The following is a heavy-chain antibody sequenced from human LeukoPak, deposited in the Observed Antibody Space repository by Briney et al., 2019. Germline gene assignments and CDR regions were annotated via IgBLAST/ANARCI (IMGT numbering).Heavy chain of an antibody. V-gene: IGHV4-34*01. CDR1: GFTFSSYG. Sequence: GSLRLSCAASGFTFSSYGMSWIRQPPGKGLEWIGEINHSGSTNYNPSLKSRVTISVDTSKNQFSLKLSSVTAADTAVYYCARGTPEYDFWSGYYPKFDYWGQGTLVTVSS. J-gene: IGHJ4*02. CDR3: ARGTPEYDFWSGYYPKFDY. D-gene: IGHD3-3*01. CDR2: INHSGST.